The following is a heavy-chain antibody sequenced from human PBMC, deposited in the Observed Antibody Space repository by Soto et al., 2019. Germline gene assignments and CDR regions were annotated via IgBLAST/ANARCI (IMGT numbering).Heavy chain of an antibody. D-gene: IGHD3-9*01. CDR2: IRSKAYGGTT. CDR1: GFTFGDYA. V-gene: IGHV3-49*03. Sequence: GGSLRLSCTASGFTFGDYAMSWFRQAPGKGLEWVGFIRSKAYGGTTEYAASVKGRFTISRDDSKSIAYLQMNSLKTEDTAVYYCTRVPALYYDILTGYYNGWYFDYWGQGTLVTVFS. CDR3: TRVPALYYDILTGYYNGWYFDY. J-gene: IGHJ4*02.